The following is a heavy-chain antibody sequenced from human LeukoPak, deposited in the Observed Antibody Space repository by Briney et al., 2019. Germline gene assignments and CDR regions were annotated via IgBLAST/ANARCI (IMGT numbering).Heavy chain of an antibody. D-gene: IGHD2-21*02. V-gene: IGHV4-4*07. J-gene: IGHJ4*02. CDR2: IYASGNT. Sequence: SETLSLTCTVSGGSISSYYWSWIRQPAGKGLEWISRIYASGNTNYNPSLKSRVTMSVDTSKNLFALKLSSVTAADTAVYYCARQGVATAIDYWGQGTLVTVSS. CDR3: ARQGVATAIDY. CDR1: GGSISSYY.